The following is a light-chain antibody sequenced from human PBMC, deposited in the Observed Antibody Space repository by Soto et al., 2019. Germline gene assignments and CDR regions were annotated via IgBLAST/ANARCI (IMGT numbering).Light chain of an antibody. V-gene: IGLV2-8*01. CDR3: SSYAGSTNFV. CDR1: SSDVGGYNY. Sequence: QSALTQLPSASGSPGQSVTISCTGTSSDVGGYNYVSWYQQHPGKAPRLMIYDVIKRPSGVPDRFSGSKSGNTASLTVSGLQAEDEADYYCSSYAGSTNFVFGPGTKVT. CDR2: DVI. J-gene: IGLJ1*01.